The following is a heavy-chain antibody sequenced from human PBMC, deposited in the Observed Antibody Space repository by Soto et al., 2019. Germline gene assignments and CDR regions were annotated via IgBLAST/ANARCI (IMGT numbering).Heavy chain of an antibody. CDR1: GFTFSSYA. V-gene: IGHV3-23*01. J-gene: IGHJ4*02. CDR2: ISGSGGST. D-gene: IGHD5-18*01. Sequence: EVQLLESGGGLVQPGGSLRLSCAASGFTFSSYAMSWVRQAPGKGLEWVSAISGSGGSTYYADSVKGRFTISRDNSKNRLDLQMNSLGAEDTAVYYWAEDPRYGYSYGRSGGLCYWGQGTLVTVSS. CDR3: AEDPRYGYSYGRSGGLCY.